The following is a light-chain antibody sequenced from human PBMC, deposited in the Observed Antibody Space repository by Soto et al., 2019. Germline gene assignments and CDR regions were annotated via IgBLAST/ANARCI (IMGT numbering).Light chain of an antibody. V-gene: IGKV4-1*01. CDR2: WAS. CDR1: QSVLYSSNNKNY. CDR3: QPYYSTPLT. Sequence: DIVMTQSPDSLAVSLGERATIKCKSSQSVLYSSNNKNYLAWYQQKPGQPPKLLIYWASTRESGVPDRFSGSGSGTDFTLTISSLQAEDVAVYYCQPYYSTPLTFGPGTKVDIK. J-gene: IGKJ3*01.